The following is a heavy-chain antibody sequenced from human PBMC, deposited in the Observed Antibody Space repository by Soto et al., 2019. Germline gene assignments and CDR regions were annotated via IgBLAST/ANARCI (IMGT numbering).Heavy chain of an antibody. CDR1: GGPFSSYT. CDR2: IIPLFGTT. CDR3: VRDSIAASGFDS. D-gene: IGHD6-13*01. J-gene: IGHJ4*02. Sequence: QVQLVQSGAEVKKPGSSVKVSCKVSGGPFSSYTLSWVRQAPGQGPEWMGEIIPLFGTTNYVQGFQGRLTLAAEVSTKTAYLELSSLRSDHTALYYCVRDSIAASGFDSWGQGTLVTVS. V-gene: IGHV1-69*12.